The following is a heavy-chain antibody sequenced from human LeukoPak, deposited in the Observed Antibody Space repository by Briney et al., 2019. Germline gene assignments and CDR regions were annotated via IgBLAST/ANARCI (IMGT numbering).Heavy chain of an antibody. CDR3: ARNSVDTAMVLFYYFDY. J-gene: IGHJ4*01. Sequence: SETLSLTCTVSGGSISSSNYYWGWIRQPPGKGLEWIGSIYYSGSTYYNPSLKSRVTISVDTSKNQFSLKLSSVTAADTAVYYCARNSVDTAMVLFYYFDYRGQGSL. V-gene: IGHV4-39*01. CDR2: IYYSGST. CDR1: GGSISSSNYY. D-gene: IGHD5-18*01.